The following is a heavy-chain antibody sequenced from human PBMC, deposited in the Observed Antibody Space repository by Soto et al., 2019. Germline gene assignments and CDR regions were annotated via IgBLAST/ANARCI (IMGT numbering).Heavy chain of an antibody. D-gene: IGHD1-26*01. CDR2: INHSGGIT. V-gene: IGHV1-46*04. CDR1: GYTFTSYY. CDR3: ASSASPDAY. J-gene: IGHJ4*01. Sequence: ASVKVSCKASGYTFTSYYMHWVRQAPGQGLEWMGIINHSGGITSYADSVKGRFTISRDNAKNTLYLQMNSLRAEDTAVYYCASSASPDAYWGHGTLVTVSS.